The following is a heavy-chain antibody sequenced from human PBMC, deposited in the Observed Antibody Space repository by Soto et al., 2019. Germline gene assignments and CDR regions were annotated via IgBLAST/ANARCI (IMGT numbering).Heavy chain of an antibody. Sequence: GASVNVSCKASGGTFSSYAISWVRQAPGQGLEWMGGIIPTFGTANYAQKFQGRVTITADESTSTAYMELSSLRSEDTAVYYCARTIAVAGTDYYYGMDVWGQGTTVTVSS. D-gene: IGHD6-19*01. CDR1: GGTFSSYA. CDR2: IIPTFGTA. J-gene: IGHJ6*02. V-gene: IGHV1-69*13. CDR3: ARTIAVAGTDYYYGMDV.